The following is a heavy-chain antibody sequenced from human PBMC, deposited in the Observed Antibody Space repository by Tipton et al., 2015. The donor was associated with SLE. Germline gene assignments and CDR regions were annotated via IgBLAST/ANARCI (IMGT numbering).Heavy chain of an antibody. CDR2: INHSGST. CDR1: GGSFSGYY. D-gene: IGHD6-19*01. CDR3: ARTSSGWYYFDY. Sequence: TLSLTCAVYGGSFSGYYWSWIRQPPGKGLEWIGEINHSGSTNYNPSLKSRVTISVDTSKNQFSLKLSSVTAADTAVYYCARTSSGWYYFDYWGQGTLVTVSS. J-gene: IGHJ4*02. V-gene: IGHV4-34*01.